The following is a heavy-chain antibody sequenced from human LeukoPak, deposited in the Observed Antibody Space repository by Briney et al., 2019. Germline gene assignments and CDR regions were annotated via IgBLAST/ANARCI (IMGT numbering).Heavy chain of an antibody. CDR1: GFTFSGSA. J-gene: IGHJ6*03. CDR2: IRSKANSYAT. Sequence: PGGSLRLSCAASGFTFSGSAMHWVRQASGKGLEWVGRIRSKANSYATAYAASVKGRFTISRDDSKNTAYLQMNSLKTEDTAVYYCTRHKGYSSSSGYYYCMDVWGKGTTVTVSS. V-gene: IGHV3-73*01. D-gene: IGHD6-6*01. CDR3: TRHKGYSSSSGYYYCMDV.